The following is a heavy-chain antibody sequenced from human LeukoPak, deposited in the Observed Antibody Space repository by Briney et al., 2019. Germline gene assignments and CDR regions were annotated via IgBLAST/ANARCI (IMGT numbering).Heavy chain of an antibody. CDR3: AKDGYSSSWYY. D-gene: IGHD6-13*01. CDR2: ISYDGSNK. CDR1: GFTFSSCG. J-gene: IGHJ4*02. V-gene: IGHV3-30*18. Sequence: GGSLRLSCAASGFTFSSCGMHWVRQAPGKGLEWVAVISYDGSNKYYADSVKGRFTISRDNSKNTLYLQMNSLRAEDTAVYYCAKDGYSSSWYYWGQGTLVTVSS.